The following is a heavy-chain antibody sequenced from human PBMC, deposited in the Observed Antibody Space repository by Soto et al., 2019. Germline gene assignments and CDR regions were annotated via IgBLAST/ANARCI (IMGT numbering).Heavy chain of an antibody. Sequence: EVQLVESGGDFVQPGGSLRLCCEASGLVFSSFWMSWVRQAPGKGLEWVAYIKQDGSEKYYVDSVKGRFTISRDNPKSSLYLPMNNLRAEDTAVYYCARGHNGLEAWGQGPTVTVSS. V-gene: IGHV3-7*01. CDR3: ARGHNGLEA. CDR2: IKQDGSEK. J-gene: IGHJ6*02. CDR1: GLVFSSFW.